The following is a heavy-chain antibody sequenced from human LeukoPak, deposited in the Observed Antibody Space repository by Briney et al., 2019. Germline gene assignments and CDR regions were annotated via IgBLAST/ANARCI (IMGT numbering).Heavy chain of an antibody. CDR1: GYTFTSYD. Sequence: ASVKVSCKASGYTFTSYDINWVRQATGQGLEWMGWMNPNSGNTGYAQKFQGRVTMIRHNSISTAYMELRSLRSEDTAVYYCARGRNDDSSGYSLYYYYYYMDVWGKGTTVTVSS. J-gene: IGHJ6*03. CDR2: MNPNSGNT. V-gene: IGHV1-8*01. D-gene: IGHD3-22*01. CDR3: ARGRNDDSSGYSLYYYYYYMDV.